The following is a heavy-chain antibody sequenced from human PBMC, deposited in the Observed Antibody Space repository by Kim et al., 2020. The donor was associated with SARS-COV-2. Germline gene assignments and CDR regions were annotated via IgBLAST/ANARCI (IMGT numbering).Heavy chain of an antibody. V-gene: IGHV4-34*01. D-gene: IGHD3-22*01. CDR2: INHSGST. CDR1: GGSFSGYY. Sequence: SETLSLTCAVYGGSFSGYYWSWIRQPPGKGLEWIGEINHSGSTNYNPSLKSRVTISVDTSKNQFSLKLSSVTAADTAVYYCARVSPPHYYDSSGYYGYWGQGTLVTVSS. J-gene: IGHJ4*02. CDR3: ARVSPPHYYDSSGYYGY.